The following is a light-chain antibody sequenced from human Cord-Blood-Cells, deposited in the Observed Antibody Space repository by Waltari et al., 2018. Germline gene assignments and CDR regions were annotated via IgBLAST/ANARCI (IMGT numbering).Light chain of an antibody. V-gene: IGKV1-33*01. Sequence: DIQMTQSPSSLSASVGDRVTITCQASQDIRHYLNWYQQKPGKAPKPLIYDASNLETGVPSRFSGSGSGTDFTFTISSLQPEDIATYYCQQYDNLPWTFGQGTKVEIK. CDR3: QQYDNLPWT. CDR1: QDIRHY. J-gene: IGKJ1*01. CDR2: DAS.